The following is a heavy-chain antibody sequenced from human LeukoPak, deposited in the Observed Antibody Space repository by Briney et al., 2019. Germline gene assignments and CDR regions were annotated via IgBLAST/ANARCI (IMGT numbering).Heavy chain of an antibody. CDR2: IYYSGST. CDR1: GGSISSYY. CDR3: ARVGARASYYFDY. D-gene: IGHD1-26*01. Sequence: SETLSLTCTVSGGSISSYYWSWNRQPPGKGLEWIGYIYYSGSTNYNPSLKSRVTISVDTSKNQFSLKLSSVTAADTAVYYCARVGARASYYFDYWGQGTLVTVSS. J-gene: IGHJ4*02. V-gene: IGHV4-59*01.